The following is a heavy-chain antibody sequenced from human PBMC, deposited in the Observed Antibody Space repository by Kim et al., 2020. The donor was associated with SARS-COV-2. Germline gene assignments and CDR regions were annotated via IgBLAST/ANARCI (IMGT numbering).Heavy chain of an antibody. V-gene: IGHV4-38-2*02. CDR1: GYSISSGYY. CDR2: IYHSGST. Sequence: SETLSLTCTVSGYSISSGYYWGWIRQPPGTGLEWIGSIYHSGSTYYNPSLKSRVTISVDTSKNQFSLKLSSVTAADTAVYYCARSSYYDSSGYYYLYWGQGTLVTVSS. CDR3: ARSSYYDSSGYYYLY. J-gene: IGHJ4*02. D-gene: IGHD3-22*01.